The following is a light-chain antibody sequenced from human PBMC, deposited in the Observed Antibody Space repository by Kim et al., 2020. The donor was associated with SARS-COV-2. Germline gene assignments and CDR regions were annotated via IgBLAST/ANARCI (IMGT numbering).Light chain of an antibody. CDR2: DAS. V-gene: IGKV3-20*01. CDR3: QQYGSSPWT. Sequence: EIVLTQSPGTLSLSPGERATLSCRASQSVSSSYLAWYQQKPGQAPRLLMYDASSRATGIPDRFSGSGSGTDFTLTISRLEPEDFAVYYCQQYGSSPWTFGQGTKLEI. CDR1: QSVSSSY. J-gene: IGKJ1*01.